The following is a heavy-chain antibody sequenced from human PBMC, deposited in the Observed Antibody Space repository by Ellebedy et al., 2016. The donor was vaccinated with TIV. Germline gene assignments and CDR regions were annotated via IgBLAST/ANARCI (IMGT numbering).Heavy chain of an antibody. J-gene: IGHJ4*02. CDR2: ISWNSGSI. Sequence: GGSLRLSXAASGFTFDDYAMHWVRQAPGKGLEWVSGISWNSGSIGYADSVKGRFTISRDNAKNSLYLQMNSLRAEDTALYYCAKGDIAVAGICYFDYWGQGTLVTVSS. CDR1: GFTFDDYA. D-gene: IGHD6-19*01. V-gene: IGHV3-9*01. CDR3: AKGDIAVAGICYFDY.